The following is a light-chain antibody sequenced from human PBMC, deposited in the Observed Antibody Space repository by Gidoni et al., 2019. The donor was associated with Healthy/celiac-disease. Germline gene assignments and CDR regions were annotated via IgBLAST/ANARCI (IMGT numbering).Light chain of an antibody. Sequence: DIQMTQSPSTLSASVGDRVTITCRASQSISSWLAWYQQKPGKAPKLLIYKASSLESGVPSRFSGSGSWTEFPLTISSLQPDDFATYYCQQYNSYPYTFGQGTKLEIK. CDR2: KAS. CDR1: QSISSW. CDR3: QQYNSYPYT. V-gene: IGKV1-5*03. J-gene: IGKJ2*01.